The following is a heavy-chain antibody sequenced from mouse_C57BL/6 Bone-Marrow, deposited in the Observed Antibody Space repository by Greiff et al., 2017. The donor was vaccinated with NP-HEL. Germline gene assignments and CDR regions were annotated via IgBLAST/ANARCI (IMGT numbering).Heavy chain of an antibody. Sequence: EVQLVESGGGLVQPKGSLKLSCAASGFSFNTYAMNWVRQAPGKGLEWVARIRSKSNNYATYYADSVKDRFTISRDDSESMLYLQMNNLKTEDTAMYYCVRYGNYGDWYFDVWGTGTTVTVSS. D-gene: IGHD2-10*02. CDR2: IRSKSNNYAT. CDR1: GFSFNTYA. J-gene: IGHJ1*03. CDR3: VRYGNYGDWYFDV. V-gene: IGHV10-1*01.